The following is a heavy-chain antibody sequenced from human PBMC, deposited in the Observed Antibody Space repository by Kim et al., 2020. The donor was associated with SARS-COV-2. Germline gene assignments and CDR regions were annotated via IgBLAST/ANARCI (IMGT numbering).Heavy chain of an antibody. J-gene: IGHJ4*02. D-gene: IGHD5-18*01. CDR1: GFTFSSYE. V-gene: IGHV3-48*03. Sequence: GGSLRLSCAASGFTFSSYEMNWVRQAPGKGLEWVSYISSSGSTIYYADSVKGRFTISRDNAKNSLYLQMNSLRAEDTAVYYCARAVYSYGPELLYYFDYWGQGTLVTVSS. CDR3: ARAVYSYGPELLYYFDY. CDR2: ISSSGSTI.